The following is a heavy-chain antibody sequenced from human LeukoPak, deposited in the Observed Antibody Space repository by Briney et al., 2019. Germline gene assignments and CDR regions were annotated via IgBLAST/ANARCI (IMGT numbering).Heavy chain of an antibody. J-gene: IGHJ5*02. CDR2: IYSGGST. CDR1: GFTVSSNY. Sequence: GGSLRLSCAASGFTVSSNYMSWVRQAPGKGLEWVSVIYSGGSTYYADSVKDRFTISRDNSKNTLYLQMNSLRAEDTAVYYCARSPLYGGSWSQNWFDPWGQGTLVTVSS. V-gene: IGHV3-66*02. CDR3: ARSPLYGGSWSQNWFDP. D-gene: IGHD2-15*01.